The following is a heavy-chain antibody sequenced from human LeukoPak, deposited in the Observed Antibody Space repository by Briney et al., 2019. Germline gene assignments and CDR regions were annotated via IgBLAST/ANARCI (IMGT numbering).Heavy chain of an antibody. V-gene: IGHV3-9*03. CDR2: ISWNSGSI. CDR3: AKSGSSWYYFDY. Sequence: SGGSLRLSCAASGFTFDDYAMHWVRQAPGKGLEWVSGISWNSGSIGYADSVKGRFTISRDNAKNSLYLQMNSLRAEDMALYYCAKSGSSWYYFDYWGQATLVTVSS. D-gene: IGHD6-13*01. CDR1: GFTFDDYA. J-gene: IGHJ4*02.